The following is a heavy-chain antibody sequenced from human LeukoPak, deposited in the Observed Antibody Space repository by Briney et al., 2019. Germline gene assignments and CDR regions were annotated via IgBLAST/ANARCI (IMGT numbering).Heavy chain of an antibody. V-gene: IGHV3-23*01. J-gene: IGHJ6*03. Sequence: GGSLRLSRAASGITFSSYGMSWVRQVPGKGLEWVSSISHTGGSPYYADSVKGRFTVSRDNSKNTLYLQMNSLTVEDTAIYYCAKNADRGAYCRGGSCYPYYYYYMDVWGTGTTVTISS. CDR1: GITFSSYG. CDR2: ISHTGGSP. CDR3: AKNADRGAYCRGGSCYPYYYYYMDV. D-gene: IGHD2-15*01.